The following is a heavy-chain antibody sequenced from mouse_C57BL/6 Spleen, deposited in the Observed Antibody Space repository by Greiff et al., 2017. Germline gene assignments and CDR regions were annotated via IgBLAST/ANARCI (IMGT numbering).Heavy chain of an antibody. CDR1: GYTFTSYW. V-gene: IGHV1-64*01. Sequence: QVQLQQPGAELVKPGASVKLSCKASGYTFTSYWMHWVKQRPGQGLEWIGMIHPNSGSTNYNEKFKSKATLTVDKSSSTAYMQLSSLTSEDSAVDYCARRRVAPYAMDYWGQGTSVTVSS. D-gene: IGHD1-1*01. CDR2: IHPNSGST. CDR3: ARRRVAPYAMDY. J-gene: IGHJ4*01.